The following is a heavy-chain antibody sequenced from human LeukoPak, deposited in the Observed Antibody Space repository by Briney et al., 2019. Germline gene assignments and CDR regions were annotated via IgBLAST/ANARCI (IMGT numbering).Heavy chain of an antibody. D-gene: IGHD3-10*01. CDR2: ISSSGSTI. CDR1: GFTFSSYE. CDR3: ARGSLRGVDIPYYFDY. V-gene: IGHV3-48*03. J-gene: IGHJ4*02. Sequence: GGSLRLSCAASGFTFSSYEMNWVRQAPGKGLEWVSYISSSGSTIYYADSVKGRFTISRDNAKNSLYLQMNSLRAEDTAVYYCARGSLRGVDIPYYFDYWGQGTLVTVSS.